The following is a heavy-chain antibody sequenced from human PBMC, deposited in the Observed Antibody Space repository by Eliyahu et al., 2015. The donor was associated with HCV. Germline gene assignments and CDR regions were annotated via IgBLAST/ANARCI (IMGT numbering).Heavy chain of an antibody. CDR2: INGDGTTT. CDR1: GFTFSSNW. J-gene: IGHJ4*02. CDR3: ARGLPWFGELSPIDY. V-gene: IGHV3-74*01. D-gene: IGHD3-10*01. Sequence: EVHLVESGGVLIQPGGSLRLSCTASGFTFSSNWMHWVRQAPGKGLVWVSRINGDGTTTIYADSVRGRFTISRDNAKNTLYLLMNNLRAEDTAVYYCARGLPWFGELSPIDYWGQGTLVTVSS.